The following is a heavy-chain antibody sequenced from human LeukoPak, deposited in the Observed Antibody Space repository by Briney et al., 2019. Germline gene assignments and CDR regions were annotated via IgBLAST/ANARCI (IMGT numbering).Heavy chain of an antibody. D-gene: IGHD6-13*01. CDR3: ARQYSSSYNWFDP. J-gene: IGHJ5*02. Sequence: GESPKISCKGSGYSFTSYWIGWVRQLPGKGLEWMGIIYPGDSDTRYSPSFQGQVTISADKSISTAYLQWSSLKASDTAMYYCARQYSSSYNWFDPWGQGTLVGVSS. CDR1: GYSFTSYW. V-gene: IGHV5-51*01. CDR2: IYPGDSDT.